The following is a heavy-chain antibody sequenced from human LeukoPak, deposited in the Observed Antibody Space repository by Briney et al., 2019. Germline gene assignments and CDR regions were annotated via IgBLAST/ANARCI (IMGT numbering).Heavy chain of an antibody. CDR3: ARDPVPAANTNAFDI. CDR2: IKQDGSEK. V-gene: IGHV3-7*03. CDR1: GFTFSSYW. J-gene: IGHJ3*02. Sequence: GGSLRLSCAASGFTFSSYWMSWVRQAPGKGLEWVANIKQDGSEKYYVDSVKGRFTISRDNAKNSLYLQMNSLRAEDAAVYYCARDPVPAANTNAFDIWGQGTMVTVSS. D-gene: IGHD2-2*01.